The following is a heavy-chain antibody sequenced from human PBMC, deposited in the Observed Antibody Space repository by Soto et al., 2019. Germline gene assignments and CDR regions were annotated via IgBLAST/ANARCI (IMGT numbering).Heavy chain of an antibody. V-gene: IGHV4-30-4*01. J-gene: IGHJ4*02. CDR1: GGSTSSDNY. CDR2: IYYSGNT. D-gene: IGHD3-16*01. Sequence: SETLSLTCTVSGGSTSSDNYWSWIRQPPGKGLEWIGHIYYSGNTDYNPSLKSRLTISIDTSKNQFSLRLSSVTAADTAVYFCAREGGESSDGLYYFDSWGQGSLVTVSS. CDR3: AREGGESSDGLYYFDS.